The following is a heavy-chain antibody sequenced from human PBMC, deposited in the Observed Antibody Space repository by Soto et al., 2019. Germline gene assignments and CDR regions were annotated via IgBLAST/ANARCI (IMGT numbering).Heavy chain of an antibody. D-gene: IGHD6-13*01. J-gene: IGHJ6*04. CDR2: ISSSSSYI. V-gene: IGHV3-21*01. CDR3: ARASLGVAAALEDV. CDR1: GFTFSSYS. Sequence: PGGSLRLSCAASGFTFSSYSMNWVRQAPGKGLEWVSSISSSSSYIYYADSVKGRFTISRDNAKNSLYLQMNSLRAEDTAVYYCARASLGVAAALEDVWGKGTTVTVSS.